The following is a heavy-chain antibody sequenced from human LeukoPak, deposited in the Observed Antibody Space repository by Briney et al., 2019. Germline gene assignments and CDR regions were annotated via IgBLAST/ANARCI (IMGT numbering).Heavy chain of an antibody. V-gene: IGHV3-30*02. CDR2: IRYDGSNK. CDR1: GFTFSSYG. CDR3: ARDPYCSGGSCYGWFDP. Sequence: PGGSLRLSCAASGFTFSSYGMHWVRQAPGKGLEWVAFIRYDGSNKYYADSVKGRFTISRDNSKNTLYLQMNSLRAEDTAVYYCARDPYCSGGSCYGWFDPWGQGTLVTVSS. J-gene: IGHJ5*02. D-gene: IGHD2-15*01.